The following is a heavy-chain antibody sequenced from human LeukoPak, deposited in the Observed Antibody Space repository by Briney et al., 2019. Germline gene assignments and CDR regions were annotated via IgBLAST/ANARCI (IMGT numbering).Heavy chain of an antibody. V-gene: IGHV3-23*01. Sequence: PGGSLRLSCAASGFTFSSYAMSWVPQAPGKGLEWVSGTSGGGITTYYADSVKGRFTISRDNSKNALYLQMNSLRADDTAVYYCAKLHYFGSGSPDYWGQGTLVTVSS. CDR3: AKLHYFGSGSPDY. CDR1: GFTFSSYA. J-gene: IGHJ4*02. D-gene: IGHD3-10*01. CDR2: TSGGGITT.